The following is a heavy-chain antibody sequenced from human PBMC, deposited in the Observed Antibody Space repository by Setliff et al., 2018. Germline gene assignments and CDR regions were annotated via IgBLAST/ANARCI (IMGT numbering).Heavy chain of an antibody. CDR2: IYYSGST. D-gene: IGHD3-10*01. J-gene: IGHJ5*02. CDR3: ARIHLLLWFGELLSGWFDP. CDR1: GGSISSGSYY. Sequence: SETLSLTCTVSGGSISSGSYYWGWIRQPPGKGLEWIGSIYYSGSTYYNPSLKSRVTISVDTSKNQFSLKLRFVTAADTAVYYCARIHLLLWFGELLSGWFDPWGQGTLVTVSS. V-gene: IGHV4-39*07.